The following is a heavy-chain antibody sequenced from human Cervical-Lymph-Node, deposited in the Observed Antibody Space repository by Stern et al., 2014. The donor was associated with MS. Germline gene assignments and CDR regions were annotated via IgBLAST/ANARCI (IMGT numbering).Heavy chain of an antibody. CDR2: IKSKTDGATT. J-gene: IGHJ4*02. Sequence: EVQLVESGGGLVKPGESLRLSCAASGFTFINAWMPWVRQAPGKGLEWVGRIKSKTDGATTDYAAPVKGRFIISRDDSKDTLFLEMNSLRTDDTAVYYCTTTTDSWKWGQGTLVTVSS. V-gene: IGHV3-15*01. CDR1: GFTFINAW. D-gene: IGHD1-1*01. CDR3: TTTTDSWK.